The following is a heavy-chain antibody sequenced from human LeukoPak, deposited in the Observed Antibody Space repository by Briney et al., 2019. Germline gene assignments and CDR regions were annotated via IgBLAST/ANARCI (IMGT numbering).Heavy chain of an antibody. V-gene: IGHV4-59*01. CDR2: IYYSGTT. CDR1: GGSISYYC. CDR3: AREVGPFSYNWFDP. Sequence: SETLSLTCTVSGGSISYYCWSWIRRSPGKGLEWIGYIYYSGTTNYNPSLKSRVTISVDTSKNQFSLQLRSVTAADTAVYYCAREVGPFSYNWFDPWGQGTLVTVSS. J-gene: IGHJ5*02.